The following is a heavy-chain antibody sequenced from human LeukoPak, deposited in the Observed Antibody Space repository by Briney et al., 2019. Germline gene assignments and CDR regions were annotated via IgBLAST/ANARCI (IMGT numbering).Heavy chain of an antibody. D-gene: IGHD3-3*01. V-gene: IGHV4-39*07. J-gene: IGHJ6*03. CDR2: IYYSGST. CDR1: GGSISSSSYY. Sequence: SETLSLTCTVSGGSISSSSYYWGWIRQPPGKGLEWIGSIYYSGSTYYNPSLKSRVTISVDTSKNQFSLKLSSVTAADTAVYYCARNPSKGPRAPYDFWSGHPLDYYMDVWGKGTTVTVSS. CDR3: ARNPSKGPRAPYDFWSGHPLDYYMDV.